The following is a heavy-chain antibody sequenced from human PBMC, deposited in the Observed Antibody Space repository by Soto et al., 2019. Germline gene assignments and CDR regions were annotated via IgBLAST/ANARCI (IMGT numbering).Heavy chain of an antibody. CDR3: ARNAVYGLLEY. D-gene: IGHD2-8*01. CDR1: GFTFSNYW. J-gene: IGHJ4*02. CDR2: INQDGSEK. V-gene: IGHV3-7*01. Sequence: QPGGSLRLSCAASGFTFSNYWMTWVRQAPGKGLEWVANINQDGSEKYYVDSVKGRFTISRDNAKNSLYLQMNSLRAEDTAMYYCARNAVYGLLEYWGQGILVSVSS.